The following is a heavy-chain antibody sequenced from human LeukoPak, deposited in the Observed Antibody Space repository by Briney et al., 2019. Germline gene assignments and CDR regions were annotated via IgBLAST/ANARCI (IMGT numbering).Heavy chain of an antibody. CDR3: ARGPRLDSSGWYYGAFDI. CDR1: GYTFTGYH. J-gene: IGHJ3*02. V-gene: IGHV1-2*06. Sequence: ASVKVSCKASGYTFTGYHMHWVRQAPGQGLEWMGRINPNSGGINYAQKFQGRVTMTRDTSISTAYMELSRLRSDDTAVYYCARGPRLDSSGWYYGAFDIWGQGTMVTVSS. CDR2: INPNSGGI. D-gene: IGHD6-19*01.